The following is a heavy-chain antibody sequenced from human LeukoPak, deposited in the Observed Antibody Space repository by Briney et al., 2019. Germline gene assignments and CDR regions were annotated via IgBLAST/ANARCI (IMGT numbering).Heavy chain of an antibody. CDR3: ARVRVPDYFDY. J-gene: IGHJ4*02. Sequence: SETLSLTCTVSGGSISSGDYYWSWIRQPPGKGLEWIGYIYYSGSTNYNPSLKSRVTISVDTSKNQFSLKLSSVTAADTAVYYCARVRVPDYFDYWGQGTLVTVSS. CDR1: GGSISSGDYY. D-gene: IGHD2-2*01. V-gene: IGHV4-61*08. CDR2: IYYSGST.